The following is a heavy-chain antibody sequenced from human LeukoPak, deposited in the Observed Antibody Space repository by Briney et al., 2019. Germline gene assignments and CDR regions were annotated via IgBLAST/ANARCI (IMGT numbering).Heavy chain of an antibody. CDR3: GTGGAYYASGSYLY. J-gene: IGHJ4*02. Sequence: ASVKVSCKASGYTFTGYYMQWLRQAPGQGLEWMGRINPNSGGTNYAQKFQGRVTMTRDTSISSAYMELSRLRSDDTAVYYCGTGGAYYASGSYLYWGQGTLATVSS. D-gene: IGHD3-10*01. V-gene: IGHV1-2*06. CDR1: GYTFTGYY. CDR2: INPNSGGT.